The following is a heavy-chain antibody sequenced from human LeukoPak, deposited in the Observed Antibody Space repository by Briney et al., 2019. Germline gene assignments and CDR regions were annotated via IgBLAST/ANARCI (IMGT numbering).Heavy chain of an antibody. CDR1: GYTFTSYA. CDR2: INAGNGNT. D-gene: IGHD1-14*01. CDR3: ATGPLKNRDSLFDY. Sequence: ASVKVSCKASGYTFTSYAMHWVRQAPGQRLEWMGWINAGNGNTKYSQKFQGRVTMTEDTSTDTAYMELSSLRSEDTAVYYCATGPLKNRDSLFDYWGQGTLVTVSS. J-gene: IGHJ4*02. V-gene: IGHV1-3*01.